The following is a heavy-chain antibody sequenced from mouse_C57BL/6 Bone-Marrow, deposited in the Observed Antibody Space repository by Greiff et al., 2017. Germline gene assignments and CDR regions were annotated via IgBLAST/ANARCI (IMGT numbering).Heavy chain of an antibody. CDR3: ARGRGPLLPKIYFDY. Sequence: EVQLVESGGGLVKPGGSLKLSCAASGFTFSSYAMSWVRQTPEKRLEWVATISDGGSYTYYPDNVKGRFTISRDNAKNNLYLQMSHLKSEDTAMYHCARGRGPLLPKIYFDYWGQGTTLTVSS. CDR2: ISDGGSYT. J-gene: IGHJ2*01. D-gene: IGHD1-1*01. CDR1: GFTFSSYA. V-gene: IGHV5-4*01.